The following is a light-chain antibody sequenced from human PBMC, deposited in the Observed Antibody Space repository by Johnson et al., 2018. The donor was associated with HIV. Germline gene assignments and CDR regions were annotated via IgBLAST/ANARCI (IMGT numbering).Light chain of an antibody. CDR2: END. J-gene: IGLJ1*01. Sequence: QSILTQPPSVSAAPGQKVTISCSGSTSNIGNNYVSWYQQLPGTAPRLFIYENDKRPSGIPDRFSGSKSGTSATLGITGLQTGDEADYYCGTWDNSLSAVFGTGTKVTVL. CDR1: TSNIGNNY. V-gene: IGLV1-51*02. CDR3: GTWDNSLSAV.